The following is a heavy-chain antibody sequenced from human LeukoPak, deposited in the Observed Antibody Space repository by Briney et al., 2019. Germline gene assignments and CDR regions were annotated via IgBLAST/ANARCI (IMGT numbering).Heavy chain of an antibody. CDR3: AKVAKGNIVVVTALDY. J-gene: IGHJ4*02. V-gene: IGHV3-30*18. Sequence: GGSLRLSCAASGFTFSNYGMHWVRQAPGKGLEWVATISYDGSNKFYADSVKGRFTVSRDNSKNTLYLQMNSLGPEDTAMYYCAKVAKGNIVVVTALDYWGPGTLVTVSS. D-gene: IGHD2-21*02. CDR2: ISYDGSNK. CDR1: GFTFSNYG.